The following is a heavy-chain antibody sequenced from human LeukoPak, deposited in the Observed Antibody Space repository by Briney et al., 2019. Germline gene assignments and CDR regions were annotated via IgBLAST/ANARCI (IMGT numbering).Heavy chain of an antibody. CDR1: GFTFSSYA. Sequence: GGSLRLSCAASGFTFSSYAMSWVRQAPGKGLEWVSAISGSGGSTYYADSVKGRFTISRDNSKNTLYLQMNSLRAEDTAVYYCATPSRRYNWNYGYFDYWGQGTLVTVSS. CDR2: ISGSGGST. D-gene: IGHD1-7*01. J-gene: IGHJ4*02. V-gene: IGHV3-23*01. CDR3: ATPSRRYNWNYGYFDY.